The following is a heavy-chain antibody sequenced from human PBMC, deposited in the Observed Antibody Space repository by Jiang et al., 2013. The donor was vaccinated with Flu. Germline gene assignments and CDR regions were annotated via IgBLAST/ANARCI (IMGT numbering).Heavy chain of an antibody. CDR1: GGSINSGNYY. V-gene: IGHV4-61*02. CDR3: ARDLADYSGRAYYFDY. CDR2: IYASGST. D-gene: IGHD4-11*01. J-gene: IGHJ4*02. Sequence: PGLVKPSQTLSLTCTVSGGSINSGNYYWSWIRQPAGKGLEWIGSIYASGSTMYNPSLTSRITTSVDTSKNQFSLKVRSVTAADTAVYYCARDLADYSGRAYYFDYWGQGTLVTVSS.